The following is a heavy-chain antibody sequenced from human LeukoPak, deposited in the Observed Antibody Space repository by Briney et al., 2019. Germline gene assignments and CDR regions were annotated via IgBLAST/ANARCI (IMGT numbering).Heavy chain of an antibody. Sequence: PGGSLRLSCAASGFTFSSYAMSWVRQAPGKGLEWVSSISSSSSYIYYADSVKGRFTISRDNAKNSLYLQMNSLRAEDTAVYYCARIGGAGTYRGNYWGQGTLVTVSS. CDR1: GFTFSSYA. D-gene: IGHD1-1*01. J-gene: IGHJ4*02. CDR3: ARIGGAGTYRGNY. CDR2: ISSSSSYI. V-gene: IGHV3-21*01.